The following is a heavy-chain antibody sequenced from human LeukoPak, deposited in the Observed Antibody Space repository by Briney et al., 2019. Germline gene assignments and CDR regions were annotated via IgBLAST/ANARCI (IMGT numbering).Heavy chain of an antibody. J-gene: IGHJ5*02. CDR2: IYHSGST. CDR3: AEDFRTSGNYGWFDP. Sequence: PSETLSLTCAVSGGSISSSNWWSWVRQPPGKGLEWIGEIYHSGSTNYNPSLKSRVTISVDKSKNQFSLKLSSVTAADTAIYYCAEDFRTSGNYGWFDPWGQGTLVTVSS. V-gene: IGHV4-4*02. D-gene: IGHD1-26*01. CDR1: GGSISSSNW.